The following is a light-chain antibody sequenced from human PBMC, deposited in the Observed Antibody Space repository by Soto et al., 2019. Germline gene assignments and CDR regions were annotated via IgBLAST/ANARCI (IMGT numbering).Light chain of an antibody. Sequence: QSALTQPPSVSAAPGQTVTISCSGSSSNIGNNYVSWYQQLPGTAPKLLIYDNNNRPSGIPDRFSGSKSGTSDTLGITGLQTGDEADYYCGTWDSSLSAGVFGGGTKLTVL. CDR1: SSNIGNNY. J-gene: IGLJ3*02. CDR3: GTWDSSLSAGV. V-gene: IGLV1-51*01. CDR2: DNN.